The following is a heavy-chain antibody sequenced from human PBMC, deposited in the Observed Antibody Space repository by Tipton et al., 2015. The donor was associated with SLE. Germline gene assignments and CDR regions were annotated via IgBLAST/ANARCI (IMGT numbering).Heavy chain of an antibody. CDR1: GGSFSGYY. D-gene: IGHD4/OR15-4a*01. J-gene: IGHJ4*02. CDR2: INHSGST. Sequence: TLSLTCAVYGGSFSGYYWSWIRQPPGKGLEWFGEINHSGSTNYNPSLKSRVTISVDTSKNQFSLKLRSVIAADTAVYYCARRRGYGVDCWGQGTLVTVSS. V-gene: IGHV4-34*01. CDR3: ARRRGYGVDC.